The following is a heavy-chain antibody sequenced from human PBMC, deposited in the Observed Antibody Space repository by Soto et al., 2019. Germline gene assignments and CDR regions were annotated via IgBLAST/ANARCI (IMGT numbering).Heavy chain of an antibody. CDR3: ARQTEGGYD. D-gene: IGHD6-13*01. CDR1: GGSISSYY. J-gene: IGHJ4*02. Sequence: SETLSLTCTVSGGSISSYYWSWIRQPPGKGLEWIGYIYYSGSTNYNPSLKSRVTISVDTSKNQFSLKLSSVTAADTAVYYCARQTEGGYDWGQGTLVTVSS. CDR2: IYYSGST. V-gene: IGHV4-59*08.